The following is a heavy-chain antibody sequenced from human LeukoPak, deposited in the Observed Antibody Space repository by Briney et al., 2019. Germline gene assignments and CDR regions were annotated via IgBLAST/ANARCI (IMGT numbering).Heavy chain of an antibody. V-gene: IGHV1-2*02. J-gene: IGHJ4*02. D-gene: IGHD6-13*01. CDR3: AREDVAAAMDY. CDR1: GYTFTGYY. CDR2: INPNSGGT. Sequence: ASVKVSCKASGYTFTGYYMHWVRQAPGQGLEWMGWINPNSGGTNYAQKFQGRVTITADKSTSTAYMELSSLRSEDTAVHYCAREDVAAAMDYWGQGTLVTVSS.